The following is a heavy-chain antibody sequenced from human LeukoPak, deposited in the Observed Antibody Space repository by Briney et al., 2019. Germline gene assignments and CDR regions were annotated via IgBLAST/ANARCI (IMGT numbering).Heavy chain of an antibody. CDR1: GGTFSSYA. D-gene: IGHD1-1*01. CDR2: IIPIFGIA. V-gene: IGHV1-69*05. J-gene: IGHJ5*02. Sequence: ASVKVSCKASGGTFSSYAISWVRQAPGQGLEWMGRIIPIFGIANYAQKFQGRVTITTDESTSTAYMELSSLRSEDTAVYYCARGTLGYWFDPWGQGTLVTVSS. CDR3: ARGTLGYWFDP.